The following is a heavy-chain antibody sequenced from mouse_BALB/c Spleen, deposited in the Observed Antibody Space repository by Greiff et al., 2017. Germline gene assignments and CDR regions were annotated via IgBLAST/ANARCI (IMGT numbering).Heavy chain of an antibody. CDR1: GFAFSSYD. J-gene: IGHJ3*01. D-gene: IGHD4-1*01. CDR2: ISSGGGST. CDR3: ASQLGFAY. V-gene: IGHV5-12-1*01. Sequence: DVHLVESGGGLVKPGGSLKLSCAASGFAFSSYDMSWVRQTPGKRLEWVAYISSGGGSTYYPDTVKGRFTISRDNAKNTLYLQMSSLKSEDTAMYYCASQLGFAYWGQGTLVTVSA.